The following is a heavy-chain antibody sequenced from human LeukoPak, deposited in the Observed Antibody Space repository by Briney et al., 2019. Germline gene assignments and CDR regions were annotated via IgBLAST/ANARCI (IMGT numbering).Heavy chain of an antibody. CDR1: GGSISTYY. D-gene: IGHD3-10*01. J-gene: IGHJ4*02. CDR2: IYYSGNT. Sequence: SETLSLTCTVSGGSISTYYWSWIRQPPGKGLEWIGYIYYSGNTNYNPFLKSRVTISVDTSTNQFSLKLSSVTAADTAVYYCVRENYYGPHDYWGQGTLVTVSS. CDR3: VRENYYGPHDY. V-gene: IGHV4-59*01.